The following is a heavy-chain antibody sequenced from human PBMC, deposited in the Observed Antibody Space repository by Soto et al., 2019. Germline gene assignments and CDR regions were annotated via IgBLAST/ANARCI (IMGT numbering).Heavy chain of an antibody. CDR3: ARDSKQKVRCCSGGSCYGYLQH. J-gene: IGHJ1*01. Sequence: GGSLRLSCAASGFTFSSYGMHWVRQAPGKGLEWVAVIWYDGSNKYYADSVKGRFTISRDNSKNTLYLQMNSLRAEDTDVYYCARDSKQKVRCCSGGSCYGYLQHWGQGTLVTVSS. CDR1: GFTFSSYG. V-gene: IGHV3-33*01. CDR2: IWYDGSNK. D-gene: IGHD2-15*01.